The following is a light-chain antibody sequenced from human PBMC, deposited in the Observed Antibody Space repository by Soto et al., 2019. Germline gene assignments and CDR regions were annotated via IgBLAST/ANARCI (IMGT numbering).Light chain of an antibody. CDR3: HHYNDWPPKQYT. V-gene: IGKV3-15*01. Sequence: EIVMTQSPATLSVSPGERATLSCRASQSVSSNLAWYQQKLGQAPRLIIYGASSRATGIPARFSGSGSVTEFTLTVSSLQSEDFAVYYCHHYNDWPPKQYTFGQGTKLEIK. CDR2: GAS. CDR1: QSVSSN. J-gene: IGKJ2*01.